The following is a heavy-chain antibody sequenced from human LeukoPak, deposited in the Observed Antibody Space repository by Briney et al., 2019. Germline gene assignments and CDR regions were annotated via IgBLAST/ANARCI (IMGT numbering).Heavy chain of an antibody. CDR3: ARDSTGYYYGSGSPQSVEFNWFDP. V-gene: IGHV3-7*01. Sequence: GGSLRLSCAASGFTFSSYWMSWVRQAPGKGLEWVANIKQGGSEKYYVDSVKGRFTISRDNAKNSLYLQMNSLRAEDTAVYYCARDSTGYYYGSGSPQSVEFNWFDPWGQGTLVTVSS. J-gene: IGHJ5*02. D-gene: IGHD3-10*01. CDR1: GFTFSSYW. CDR2: IKQGGSEK.